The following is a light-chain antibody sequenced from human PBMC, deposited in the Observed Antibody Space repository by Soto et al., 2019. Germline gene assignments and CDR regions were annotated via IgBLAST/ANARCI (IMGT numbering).Light chain of an antibody. V-gene: IGKV3-20*01. CDR1: QSVSSSF. Sequence: EIVLTQSPGTLSLSPGERATLSCRASQSVSSSFLAWYQQKPGQAPRFLIYGASSRATGIPDRFSGSGSGTDFTLTISRLEPEDVAVYYCQQYGSSPLTFGGGTKVESK. CDR3: QQYGSSPLT. CDR2: GAS. J-gene: IGKJ4*01.